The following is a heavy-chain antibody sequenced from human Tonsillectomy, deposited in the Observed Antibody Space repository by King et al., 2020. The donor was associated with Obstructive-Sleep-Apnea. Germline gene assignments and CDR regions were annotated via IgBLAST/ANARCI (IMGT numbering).Heavy chain of an antibody. V-gene: IGHV4-39*07. CDR1: GGSISSSSFY. D-gene: IGHD5-18*01. Sequence: QLQESGPGLVKPSETLSLTCTVSGGSISSSSFYLGWIRQPPGKGLEWIGTIYYSGSTYYNPSLKSRVTISVDTSKNQFSLRLSSVTAADTAVYFCARVGVSGYSYGFFDYWGQGTLVSVSS. CDR2: IYYSGST. CDR3: ARVGVSGYSYGFFDY. J-gene: IGHJ4*02.